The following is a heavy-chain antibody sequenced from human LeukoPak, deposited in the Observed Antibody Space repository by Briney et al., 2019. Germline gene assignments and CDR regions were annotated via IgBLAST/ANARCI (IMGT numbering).Heavy chain of an antibody. V-gene: IGHV7-4-1*02. Sequence: ASVKVSCKASGCTFTSYAMNWVRQAPGQGLEWMGWINTNTGNPTYAQGFTGRFVFSLDTSVSTAYLQISSLKAEDTAEYYCARDPALLGYLEWLREPFDYWGQGTLVTVSS. D-gene: IGHD3-3*01. CDR3: ARDPALLGYLEWLREPFDY. CDR1: GCTFTSYA. CDR2: INTNTGNP. J-gene: IGHJ4*02.